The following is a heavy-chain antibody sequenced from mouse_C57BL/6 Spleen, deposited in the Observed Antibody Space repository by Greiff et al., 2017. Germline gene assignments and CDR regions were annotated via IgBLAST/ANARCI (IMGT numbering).Heavy chain of an antibody. CDR2: IYPGDGDT. D-gene: IGHD1-1*01. CDR3: SGGSSLYFDY. V-gene: IGHV1-82*01. Sequence: VQLQQSGPELVKPGASVKLSCKASGYAFSSSWMNWVKQRPGKGLEWIGRIYPGDGDTNYNGKFKGKATLTADKSTSTAYMQLSSLTSEDSAVYFWSGGSSLYFDYWGQGTTLTVSS. J-gene: IGHJ2*01. CDR1: GYAFSSSW.